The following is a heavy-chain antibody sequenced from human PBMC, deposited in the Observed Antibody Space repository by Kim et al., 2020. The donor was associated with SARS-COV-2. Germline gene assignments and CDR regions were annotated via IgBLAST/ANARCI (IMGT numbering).Heavy chain of an antibody. D-gene: IGHD6-13*01. V-gene: IGHV3-48*02. CDR3: AREVGAAASHYYYYGMDV. Sequence: GGSLRLSCAASGFTFSSYSMNWVRQAPGKGLEWVSYISSSSSTIYYADSVKGRFTISRDNAKNSLYLQMNSLRDEDTAVYYCAREVGAAASHYYYYGMDVWGQGTTVTVSS. J-gene: IGHJ6*02. CDR1: GFTFSSYS. CDR2: ISSSSSTI.